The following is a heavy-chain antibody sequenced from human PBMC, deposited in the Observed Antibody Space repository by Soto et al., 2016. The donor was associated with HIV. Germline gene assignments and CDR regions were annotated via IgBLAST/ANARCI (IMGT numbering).Heavy chain of an antibody. D-gene: IGHD3-9*01. CDR3: ARTDYDILAGLYEKHYSYYGMDV. Sequence: EVQLVESGGGLVQLGGSLRLSCAASGFSVSSNYMTWVRQAPGMGLEWVSIIYRDGNTYYADSVKGRFTLSRDNSKNTLYLQMNSLRAEDTAVYYCARTDYDILAGLYEKHYSYYGMDVWAKGPRSPSP. V-gene: IGHV3-66*01. CDR2: IYRDGNT. J-gene: IGHJ6*02. CDR1: GFSVSSNY.